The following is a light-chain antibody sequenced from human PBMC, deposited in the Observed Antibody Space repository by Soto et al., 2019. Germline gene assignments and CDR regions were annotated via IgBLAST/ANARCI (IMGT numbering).Light chain of an antibody. Sequence: IVLAQCPGTLSLSPDARAPLSGSASQSVSGFLAWYQQKPGQAHRLLIYNTYNRATGIQARFSGSGSGTELTLTIRSLQPDDFATHSCKHYNSSPDAFGQGTKVDIK. CDR1: QSVSGF. CDR3: KHYNSSPDA. J-gene: IGKJ1*01. CDR2: NTY. V-gene: IGKV3-11*01.